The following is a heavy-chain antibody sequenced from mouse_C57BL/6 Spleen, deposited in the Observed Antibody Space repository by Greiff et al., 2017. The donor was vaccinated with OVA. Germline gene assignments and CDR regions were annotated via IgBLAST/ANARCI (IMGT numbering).Heavy chain of an antibody. V-gene: IGHV1-18*01. CDR1: GYTFTDYN. D-gene: IGHD1-1*01. CDR2: ITPNNGGT. CDR3: ARGDYDGSSYVDYAMDY. J-gene: IGHJ4*01. Sequence: EVQLQQSGPELVKPGASVKIPCKASGYTFTDYNMDWVKQSHGKSLEWIGDITPNNGGTIYNQKFKGKATLTVAKSSSTAYMERRSRTSEDTAVYYCARGDYDGSSYVDYAMDYWGQGTSVTVAS.